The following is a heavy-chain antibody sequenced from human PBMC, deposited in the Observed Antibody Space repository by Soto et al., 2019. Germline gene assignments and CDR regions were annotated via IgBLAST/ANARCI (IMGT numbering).Heavy chain of an antibody. D-gene: IGHD3-10*01. J-gene: IGHJ5*02. CDR1: GYTFTSYG. CDR2: ISAYNGNT. Sequence: ASVKVSCKASGYTFTSYGISWVRQAPGQGLEWMGWISAYNGNTNYAQKLQGRVTMTTDTSTSTAYMELRSLRSDDTAVYYCARARLTMVRDERDWFDPWGQGTLVTV. CDR3: ARARLTMVRDERDWFDP. V-gene: IGHV1-18*01.